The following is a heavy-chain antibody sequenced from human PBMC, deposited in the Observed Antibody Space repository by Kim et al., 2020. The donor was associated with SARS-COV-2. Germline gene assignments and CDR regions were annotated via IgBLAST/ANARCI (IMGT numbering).Heavy chain of an antibody. V-gene: IGHV4-59*08. CDR2: IYYSGST. J-gene: IGHJ4*01. CDR1: GGSISSYY. CDR3: ARQGLRAGAVKLYFDC. Sequence: SETLCLTCTASGGSISSYYWSWIRQPPGKGLEWVGFIYYSGSTNYNPSLKSRVTISVDTSKNQFSLKLSYVTAADTAVYYFARQGLRAGAVKLYFDCRG. D-gene: IGHD6-19*01.